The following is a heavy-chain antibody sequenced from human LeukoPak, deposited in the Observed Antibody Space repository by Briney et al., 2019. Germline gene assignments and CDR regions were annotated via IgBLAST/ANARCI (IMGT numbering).Heavy chain of an antibody. J-gene: IGHJ3*02. CDR1: GFTFSSYS. Sequence: PGGSLRLSCAASGFTFSSYSMNWVRQAPGKGLEWVSSISSSSSYIYYADSVKGRFTISRDNAKNSLYLQMNSLRAEDTAVYYCARDDSIAAARLIDAFDIWGQGTMVTVSS. CDR2: ISSSSSYI. CDR3: ARDDSIAAARLIDAFDI. V-gene: IGHV3-21*01. D-gene: IGHD6-13*01.